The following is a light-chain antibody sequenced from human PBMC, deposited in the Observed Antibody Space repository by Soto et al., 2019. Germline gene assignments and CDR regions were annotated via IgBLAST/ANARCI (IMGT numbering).Light chain of an antibody. Sequence: EIVMTQSPATLSVSPGERATLSCRASQSVGSNLARYQQKPCQAPRLLIYGASTRATGIPARFSGSGSGTEFTLTISSLQSEDFAIYFWQQYNNWPPDRTFGQGTKVEI. CDR2: GAS. V-gene: IGKV3-15*01. CDR1: QSVGSN. J-gene: IGKJ1*01. CDR3: QQYNNWPPDRT.